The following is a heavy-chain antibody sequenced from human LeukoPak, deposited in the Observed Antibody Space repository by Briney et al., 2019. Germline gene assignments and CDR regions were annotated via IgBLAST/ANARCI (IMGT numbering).Heavy chain of an antibody. D-gene: IGHD2/OR15-2a*01. CDR1: GFTFKDYA. CDR3: AKDQGRYVSKYYFDY. CDR2: ISWNSGTT. V-gene: IGHV3-9*01. J-gene: IGHJ4*02. Sequence: GGSLRLSCTASGFTFKDYAMYWVRQAPGKGLEWVSGISWNSGTTDYADSVKGRFTVSRDNAKDSLYLQMNSLRPEDTACYCAKDQGRYVSKYYFDYWGRGTLVTVSS.